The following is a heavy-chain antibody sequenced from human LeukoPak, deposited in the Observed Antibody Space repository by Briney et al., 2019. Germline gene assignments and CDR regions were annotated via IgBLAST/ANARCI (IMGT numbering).Heavy chain of an antibody. J-gene: IGHJ4*02. D-gene: IGHD1-26*01. V-gene: IGHV3-53*01. CDR2: IYSDGST. Sequence: PGGSLRLSCAASGFTVSSNYMTWVRQAPGKGPEWVSIIYSDGSTSYADSVKGRFTISRDNSKNTLYLQMNSLRAEDTAVYYCARDVVGATYFDWGRGTLVTVSS. CDR1: GFTVSSNY. CDR3: ARDVVGATYFD.